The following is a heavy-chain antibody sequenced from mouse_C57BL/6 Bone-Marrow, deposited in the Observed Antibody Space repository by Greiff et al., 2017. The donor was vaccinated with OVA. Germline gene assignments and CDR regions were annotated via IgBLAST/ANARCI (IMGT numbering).Heavy chain of an antibody. CDR2: INPSSGYT. J-gene: IGHJ3*01. D-gene: IGHD1-1*01. CDR1: GYTFTSYW. Sequence: QVQLQQSGAELAKPGASVKLSCKASGYTFTSYWMHWVNQRPGQGLEWIGYINPSSGYTKYNQKFKDKATLTADKSYSTAYMQLSSLTYEDSAVYYCAKGGSSLFSYWGQGTLVTVSA. V-gene: IGHV1-7*01. CDR3: AKGGSSLFSY.